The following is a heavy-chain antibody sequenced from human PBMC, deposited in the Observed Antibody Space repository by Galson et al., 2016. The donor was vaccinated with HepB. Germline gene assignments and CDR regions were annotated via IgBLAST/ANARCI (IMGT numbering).Heavy chain of an antibody. V-gene: IGHV3-23*01. CDR2: ISGSGSCT. Sequence: SLRLSCAASGFTFSNYAMSWVRQAPGKGLEWVSGISGSGSCTFYADSVRGRFTISRDNSKKTLYLQMNSLRAEDAAMYYCAKAGSGWTAKARYCDIWGRGTLVTVSS. J-gene: IGHJ2*01. D-gene: IGHD6-19*01. CDR3: AKAGSGWTAKARYCDI. CDR1: GFTFSNYA.